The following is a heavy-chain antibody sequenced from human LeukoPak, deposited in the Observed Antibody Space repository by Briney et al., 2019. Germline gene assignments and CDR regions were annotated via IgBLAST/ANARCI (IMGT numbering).Heavy chain of an antibody. CDR1: GGSISDYY. J-gene: IGHJ4*02. CDR3: ASFGQQRNDY. V-gene: IGHV4-59*01. CDR2: IYYSGTT. Sequence: SETLSLTCTVSGGSISDYYWSWIRQPPGKGLEWIGYIYYSGTTNYNPSLKSRVTISVDTSKNQFSLKLSSVTAADTAVYYCASFGQQRNDYWGQGTLVTVSS. D-gene: IGHD6-13*01.